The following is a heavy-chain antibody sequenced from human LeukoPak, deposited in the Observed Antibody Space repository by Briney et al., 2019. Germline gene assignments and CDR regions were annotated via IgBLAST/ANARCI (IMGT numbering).Heavy chain of an antibody. V-gene: IGHV4-59*01. J-gene: IGHJ6*03. CDR2: IYYSGST. CDR3: ASANYYYYYYMDV. CDR1: GGSISSYY. Sequence: PSETLSLTCTVSGGSISSYYWSWIRQPPGKGLEWIGYIYYSGSTNYNPSLKSRVTISVDASKNQFSLKLSSVTAADTAVYYCASANYYYYYYMDVWGKGTTVTVSS.